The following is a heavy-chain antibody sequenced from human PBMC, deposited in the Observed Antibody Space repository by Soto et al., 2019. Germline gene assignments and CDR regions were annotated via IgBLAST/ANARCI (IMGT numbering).Heavy chain of an antibody. CDR2: INHSGST. CDR3: ARRNRGDWIFDY. Sequence: PSETLSLTCAVYGGSFSGYYWSWIRQPPGKGLEWIGKINHSGSTNYNPSLKSRVTISVDTSKNQFSLKLSSVTAADTAVYYCARRNRGDWIFDYWGQGTLVTVSS. D-gene: IGHD2-21*02. V-gene: IGHV4-34*01. CDR1: GGSFSGYY. J-gene: IGHJ4*02.